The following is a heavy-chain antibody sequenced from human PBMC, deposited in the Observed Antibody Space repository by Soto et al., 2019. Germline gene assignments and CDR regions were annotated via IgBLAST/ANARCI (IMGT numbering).Heavy chain of an antibody. J-gene: IGHJ6*02. CDR2: IIPIFGTA. Sequence: SSVKVSCKASGGTFSSYAISWVRQAPGQGLEWMGGIIPIFGTANYAQKFQGRVTITADESTSTAYMELSSLRSEDTAVYYCARVASSSWSYCYYGMDVWGQGTTVTVSS. CDR3: ARVASSSWSYCYYGMDV. D-gene: IGHD6-13*01. CDR1: GGTFSSYA. V-gene: IGHV1-69*13.